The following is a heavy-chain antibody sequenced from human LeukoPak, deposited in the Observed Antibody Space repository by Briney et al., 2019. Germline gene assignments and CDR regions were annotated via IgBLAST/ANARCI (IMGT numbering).Heavy chain of an antibody. Sequence: ASVEVSCKASGGTFSSYAISWVRQAPGQGLEWMGRIIPILGIANYAQKFQGRVTITADKSTSTAYMELSSLRSEDTAVYYCARDKVDYVPDYWGQGTLVTVSS. CDR2: IIPILGIA. D-gene: IGHD4-17*01. J-gene: IGHJ4*02. CDR3: ARDKVDYVPDY. V-gene: IGHV1-69*04. CDR1: GGTFSSYA.